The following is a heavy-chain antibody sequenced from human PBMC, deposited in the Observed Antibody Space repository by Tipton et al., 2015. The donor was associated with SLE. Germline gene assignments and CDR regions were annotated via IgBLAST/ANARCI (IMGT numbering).Heavy chain of an antibody. Sequence: SLRLSCTDSDSGFTFTNFWMSWVRQAPGKGLEWVAHMKQDGSAKYYVDSVKGRFSISRDNAKNSLYLQMSSLRVEDTAVYYCARASSEYGEYYFDYWGQGTLVTVSS. D-gene: IGHD3-10*01. CDR1: GFTFTNFW. CDR2: MKQDGSAK. J-gene: IGHJ4*02. V-gene: IGHV3-7*01. CDR3: ARASSEYGEYYFDY.